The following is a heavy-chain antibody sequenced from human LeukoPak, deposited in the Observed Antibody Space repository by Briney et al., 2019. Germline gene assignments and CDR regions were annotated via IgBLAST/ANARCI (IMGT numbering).Heavy chain of an antibody. V-gene: IGHV4-59*08. D-gene: IGHD2-8*02. CDR2: IYYSGST. J-gene: IGHJ4*02. CDR3: ARGGGVGNRFDY. CDR1: GGSISSYY. Sequence: SETLSLTCTVSGGSISSYYWSWIRQPPGKGLEWIGYIYYSGSTNYNPSPKSRVTISVDTSKNQFSLKLSSVTAADTAVYYCARGGGVGNRFDYWGQGTLVTVSS.